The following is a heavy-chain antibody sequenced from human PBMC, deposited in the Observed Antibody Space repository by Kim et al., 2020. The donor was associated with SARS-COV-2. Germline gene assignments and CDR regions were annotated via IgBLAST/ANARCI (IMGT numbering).Heavy chain of an antibody. V-gene: IGHV1-18*04. CDR1: GYTFTSYG. D-gene: IGHD5-12*01. CDR3: ARGPFPSRGYSGYYYYYGMDV. Sequence: ASVKVSCKASGYTFTSYGISWVRQAPGQGLEWMGWISAYNGNTNYAQKLQGRVTMTTDTSTSTAYMELRSLRSDDTAVYYCARGPFPSRGYSGYYYYYGMDVWGQGTTVTVSS. J-gene: IGHJ6*02. CDR2: ISAYNGNT.